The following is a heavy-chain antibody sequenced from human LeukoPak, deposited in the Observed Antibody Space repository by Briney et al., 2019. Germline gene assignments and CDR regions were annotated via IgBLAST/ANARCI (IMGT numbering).Heavy chain of an antibody. CDR3: ASNSSHFDY. V-gene: IGHV3-21*01. J-gene: IGHJ4*02. CDR1: GFTFSSYS. CDR2: ISSSSSYI. D-gene: IGHD5-18*01. Sequence: HGGSLRLSCAASGFTFSSYSMNWVCQAPGKGLEWVSSISSSSSYIYYADSVKGQFTISRDNAKNSLYLQMNSLRAEDTAVYYCASNSSHFDYWGQGTLVTVSS.